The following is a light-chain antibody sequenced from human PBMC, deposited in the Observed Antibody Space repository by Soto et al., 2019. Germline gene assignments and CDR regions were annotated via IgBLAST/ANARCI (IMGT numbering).Light chain of an antibody. CDR2: AAS. CDR1: QSISSY. J-gene: IGKJ1*01. V-gene: IGKV1-5*01. CDR3: QHYNSYSEA. Sequence: DIQMPKSPSSLSASVGARVTITCRASQSISSYLNWYQQKSGEAPKLLIYAASSLQGGVPSRFSGSGSGTEFTLTISSLQPDEFATYYCQHYNSYSEAFGQGTKVDIK.